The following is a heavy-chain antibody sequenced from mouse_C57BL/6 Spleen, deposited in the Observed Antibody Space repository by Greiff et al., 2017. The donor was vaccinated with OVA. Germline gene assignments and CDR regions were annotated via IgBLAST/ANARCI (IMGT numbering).Heavy chain of an antibody. J-gene: IGHJ4*01. V-gene: IGHV14-4*01. CDR2: IDPENGDT. CDR1: GFNIKDDY. CDR3: TEDYYAMDY. Sequence: VQLKQSGAELVRPGASVKLSCTASGFNIKDDYMHWVKQRPEQGLEWIGWIDPENGDTEYASKFKGKATITADTSSNTAYLQLSSLTSEDTAVYYCTEDYYAMDYWGQGTSVTVSS.